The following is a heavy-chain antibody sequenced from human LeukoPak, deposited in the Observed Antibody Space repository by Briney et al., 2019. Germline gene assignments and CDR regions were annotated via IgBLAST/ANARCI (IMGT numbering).Heavy chain of an antibody. J-gene: IGHJ5*02. CDR3: AGWVVRSSTSPINNWFDP. CDR1: GGSISSYY. D-gene: IGHD2-2*01. V-gene: IGHV4-59*01. CDR2: ISDIGSI. Sequence: SETLSLTCTVSGGSISSYYWSWIRQPPGKGLEWIAYISDIGSINYNPSLKSRVTISLDTSKNQFSLKLSSVTAADTAVYYCAGWVVRSSTSPINNWFDPWGQGTLVTVSS.